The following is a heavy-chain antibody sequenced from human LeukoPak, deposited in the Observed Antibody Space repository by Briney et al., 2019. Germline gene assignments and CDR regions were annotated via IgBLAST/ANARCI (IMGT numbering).Heavy chain of an antibody. V-gene: IGHV1-24*01. CDR1: GYTLTELS. J-gene: IGHJ4*02. Sequence: ASVKVSCKVSGYTLTELSMHWVRQAPGKGLEWMGGFDPEGGETIYAQKFQGRVTMTEDTSTDTAYMELSSLRSEDTAVYYCATDPDYYGSGSYPIWGQGTLVTVSS. CDR3: ATDPDYYGSGSYPI. CDR2: FDPEGGET. D-gene: IGHD3-10*01.